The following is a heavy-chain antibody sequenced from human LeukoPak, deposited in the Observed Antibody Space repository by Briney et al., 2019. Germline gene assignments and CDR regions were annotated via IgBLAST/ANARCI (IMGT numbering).Heavy chain of an antibody. J-gene: IGHJ5*02. V-gene: IGHV3-9*01. D-gene: IGHD2-2*01. Sequence: GGSLRLSCAASGFTFSDYAMHWVRQGPGKGLEWVSGISWNSGSVGYADSVKGRVTISRDNAKNSLYLQMNSLRAEDTAVYYCAREVGSSTSWSNWFDPWGQGTLVTVSS. CDR2: ISWNSGSV. CDR1: GFTFSDYA. CDR3: AREVGSSTSWSNWFDP.